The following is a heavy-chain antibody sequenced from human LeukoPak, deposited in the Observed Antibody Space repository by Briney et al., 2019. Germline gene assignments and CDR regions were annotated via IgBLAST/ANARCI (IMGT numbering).Heavy chain of an antibody. J-gene: IGHJ4*02. Sequence: SVKVSCKASGGTFSSYAISWVRRAPGQGLEWMGGIIPIFGTANYAQKFQGRVTITADESTSTAYMELSSLRSEDTAVYYCARTQYYDFWRVPGSYFDYWGQGTLVTVSS. V-gene: IGHV1-69*01. D-gene: IGHD3-3*01. CDR2: IIPIFGTA. CDR1: GGTFSSYA. CDR3: ARTQYYDFWRVPGSYFDY.